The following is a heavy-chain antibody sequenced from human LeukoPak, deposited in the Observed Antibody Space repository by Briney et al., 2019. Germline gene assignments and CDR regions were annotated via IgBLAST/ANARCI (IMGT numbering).Heavy chain of an antibody. CDR2: ISSSGSTI. V-gene: IGHV3-48*03. CDR3: ARDLDYYGSGSSDYYFDY. J-gene: IGHJ4*02. D-gene: IGHD3-10*01. CDR1: GLTFSSYE. Sequence: GGSLRLSCAASGLTFSSYEMNWVRQAPGKGLEWVSYISSSGSTIYYADSVKGRFTISRDNAKNSLYLQMNSLRAEDTAVYYCARDLDYYGSGSSDYYFDYWGQGTLVTVSS.